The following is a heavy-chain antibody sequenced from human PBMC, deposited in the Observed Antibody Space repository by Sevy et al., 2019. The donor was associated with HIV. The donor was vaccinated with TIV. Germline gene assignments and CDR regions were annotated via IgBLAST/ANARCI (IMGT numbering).Heavy chain of an antibody. CDR3: ARVGGYYDSSGYYPHPHYYYYGMDV. Sequence: GGSLRLSCAASGFTFSSYAMHWVRQAPGKGLEWVAVISYDGSNKYYADSVKGRFTISRDNSKNTLYLQMNSLRAEDTDVYYCARVGGYYDSSGYYPHPHYYYYGMDVWGQGTTVTVSS. CDR2: ISYDGSNK. D-gene: IGHD3-22*01. V-gene: IGHV3-30-3*01. J-gene: IGHJ6*02. CDR1: GFTFSSYA.